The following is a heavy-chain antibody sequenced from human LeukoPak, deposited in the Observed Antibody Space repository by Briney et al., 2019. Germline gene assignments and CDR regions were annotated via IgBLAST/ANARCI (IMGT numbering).Heavy chain of an antibody. CDR2: INPNSGGT. Sequence: ASVKVSCKTSGYTFTGYYMHWVRQAPGQGLEWMGWINPNSGGTNYAQKFQGRVTMTSDASISTAYMELSSLRSDDTAMYYCARAPMIVVVFPPRLDFWGQGTLVTVSS. CDR1: GYTFTGYY. J-gene: IGHJ4*02. D-gene: IGHD3-22*01. CDR3: ARAPMIVVVFPPRLDF. V-gene: IGHV1-2*02.